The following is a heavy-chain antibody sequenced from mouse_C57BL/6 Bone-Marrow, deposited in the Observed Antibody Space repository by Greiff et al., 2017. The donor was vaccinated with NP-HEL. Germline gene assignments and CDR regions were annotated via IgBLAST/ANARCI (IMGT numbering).Heavy chain of an antibody. CDR3: ARRSYGSSSWFAY. CDR1: GFTFSSYG. Sequence: EVMLVESGGDLVKPGGSLKLSCAASGFTFSSYGMSWVRQTPDKRLEWVATISSGGSYTYYPDSVKGRFTISRDNAKNTLYLQMSSLKSKDTAMYYWARRSYGSSSWFAYWGQGTLVTVSA. V-gene: IGHV5-6*02. CDR2: ISSGGSYT. J-gene: IGHJ3*01. D-gene: IGHD1-1*01.